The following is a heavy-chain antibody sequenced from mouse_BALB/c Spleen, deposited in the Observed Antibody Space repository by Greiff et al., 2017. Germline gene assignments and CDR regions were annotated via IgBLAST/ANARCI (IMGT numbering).Heavy chain of an antibody. CDR2: ISSGSSTI. D-gene: IGHD2-1*01. CDR1: GFTFSSFG. Sequence: EVQRVESGGGLVQPGGSRKLSCAASGFTFSSFGMHWVRQAPEKGLEWVAYISSGSSTIYYADTVKGRFTISRDNPKNTLFLQMTSLRSEDTAMYYCARNYGNQGGYYFDYWGQGTTLTVSS. J-gene: IGHJ2*01. V-gene: IGHV5-17*02. CDR3: ARNYGNQGGYYFDY.